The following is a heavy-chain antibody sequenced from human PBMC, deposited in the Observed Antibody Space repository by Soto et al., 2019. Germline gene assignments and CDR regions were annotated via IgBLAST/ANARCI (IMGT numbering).Heavy chain of an antibody. J-gene: IGHJ6*02. CDR2: IIPIFGTA. Sequence: GASVKVSCKASGGTFSSYAISWVRQAPGQRLEWMGGIIPIFGTANYAQKFQGRVTITADESTSTAYMELSSLRSEDTAVYYCARGSYYGMDVWGQGTTVTVSS. CDR3: ARGSYYGMDV. CDR1: GGTFSSYA. V-gene: IGHV1-69*13.